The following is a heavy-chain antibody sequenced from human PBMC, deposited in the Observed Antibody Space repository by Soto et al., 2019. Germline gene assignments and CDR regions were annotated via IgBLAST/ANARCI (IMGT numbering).Heavy chain of an antibody. CDR3: AGPPRGVLTGENYSYYGMDV. J-gene: IGHJ6*01. CDR1: GGSFSGYY. Sequence: PSETLSLTCAVYGGSFSGYYWSWIRQPPGKGLEWIGEINHSGSTNYNPSLKSRVTISVDTSKNQFSLKLSSVTAADTAVYYCAGPPRGVLTGENYSYYGMDVWGQGTTVTGSS. CDR2: INHSGST. V-gene: IGHV4-34*01. D-gene: IGHD3-3*01.